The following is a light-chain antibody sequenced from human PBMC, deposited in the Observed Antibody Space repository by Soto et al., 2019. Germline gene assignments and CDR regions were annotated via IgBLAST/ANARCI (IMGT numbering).Light chain of an antibody. CDR3: SSYTSSSTFYV. Sequence: QSVLTQPASVSGSPGQSITISCTGTSSDVGGYNYVSWYQQHPGKAPKLMICDVSNRPSGVSNRFSGSKSGNTASLTISGLQAEDEADYYCSSYTSSSTFYVFGTGTKVTVL. CDR1: SSDVGGYNY. CDR2: DVS. V-gene: IGLV2-14*01. J-gene: IGLJ1*01.